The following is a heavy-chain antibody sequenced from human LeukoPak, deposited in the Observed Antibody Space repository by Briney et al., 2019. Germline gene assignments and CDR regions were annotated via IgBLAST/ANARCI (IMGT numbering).Heavy chain of an antibody. CDR2: IWYDGSNK. CDR1: GFTFSSYA. CDR3: ARDSAMYYDFWSGPSGMDV. D-gene: IGHD3-3*01. Sequence: GGSLRLSCAASGFTFSSYAMSWVRQAPGKGLEWVAVIWYDGSNKYYADSVKGRFTISRDNSKNTLYLQMNSLRAEDTAVYYCARDSAMYYDFWSGPSGMDVWGQGTTVTVSS. V-gene: IGHV3-33*08. J-gene: IGHJ6*02.